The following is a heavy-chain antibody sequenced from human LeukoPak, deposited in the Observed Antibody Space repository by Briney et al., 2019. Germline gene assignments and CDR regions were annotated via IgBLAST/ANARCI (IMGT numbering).Heavy chain of an antibody. J-gene: IGHJ5*02. CDR1: GFTFTTYG. Sequence: PGGSLRLSCSASGFTFTTYGMNWVRQARGKGLEWVAVISYDGSNKYYADSVKGRFTISRDNSKKTLYLQMNSLRAEDTAVYYCARVEGSSCHAWGQGPLVTVSS. CDR2: ISYDGSNK. CDR3: ARVEGSSCHA. V-gene: IGHV3-30*03. D-gene: IGHD6-13*01.